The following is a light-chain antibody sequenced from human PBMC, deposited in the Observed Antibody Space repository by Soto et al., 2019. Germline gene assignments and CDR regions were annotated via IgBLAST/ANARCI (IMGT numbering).Light chain of an antibody. V-gene: IGKV1-5*03. CDR3: QQYDNYSRT. Sequence: DIQITQSPSTLSSSVPERFTITCRASQSISSWLAWYQQKPGKAPKLLIYRASSLESGVPSRFSGSGSGTEFTLTISSLQPDDFATYYCQQYDNYSRTFGQGTKVDIK. J-gene: IGKJ1*01. CDR1: QSISSW. CDR2: RAS.